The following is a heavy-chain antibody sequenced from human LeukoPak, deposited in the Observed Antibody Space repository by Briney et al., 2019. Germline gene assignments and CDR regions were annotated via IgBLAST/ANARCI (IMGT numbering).Heavy chain of an antibody. J-gene: IGHJ4*02. Sequence: SETLSLTCTVSGGSISSYYWSWIRQPPGKGLEWIGYIYYSGSTNYNPSLKSRVTISVDTSKNQFSLKLSSVTAADTAVYYCARVMGEQWLPLDYWGQGTLVTVSS. CDR3: ARVMGEQWLPLDY. V-gene: IGHV4-59*01. D-gene: IGHD6-19*01. CDR2: IYYSGST. CDR1: GGSISSYY.